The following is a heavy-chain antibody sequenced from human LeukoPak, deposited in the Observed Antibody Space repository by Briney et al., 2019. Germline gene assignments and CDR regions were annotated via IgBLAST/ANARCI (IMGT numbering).Heavy chain of an antibody. V-gene: IGHV3-21*01. CDR3: ARLYCSTSSCYASDY. Sequence: KSGGSLRLSCVVSGFTFSWFSMNWVRQAPGKGLEWVSSISSSSDYIYYADSLEGRFTISRDNARNSLYLHMDSLRAKDTAVYYCARLYCSTSSCYASDYWGQGTVVTVSS. CDR2: ISSSSDYI. D-gene: IGHD2-2*01. CDR1: GFTFSWFS. J-gene: IGHJ4*02.